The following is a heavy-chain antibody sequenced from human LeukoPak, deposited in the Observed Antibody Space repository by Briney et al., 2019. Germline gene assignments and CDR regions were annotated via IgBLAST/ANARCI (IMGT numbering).Heavy chain of an antibody. D-gene: IGHD2-2*01. J-gene: IGHJ4*02. Sequence: ASVKVSCKTSGYTFINYGISWVRQAPGQGLEWMGWISAYNGNADYAQNPQGRVTMTTDTSTSTAYMELRSLTSDDSAVYYCARVGEDCTSASCHDYWGQGTRVTVSS. CDR2: ISAYNGNA. CDR3: ARVGEDCTSASCHDY. V-gene: IGHV1-18*01. CDR1: GYTFINYG.